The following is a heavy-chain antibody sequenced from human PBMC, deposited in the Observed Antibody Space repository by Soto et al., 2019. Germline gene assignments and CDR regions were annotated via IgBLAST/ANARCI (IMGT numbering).Heavy chain of an antibody. CDR1: GFTFSSYC. Sequence: GGSLRLSGAASGFTFSSYCIHWVRQAPGKGLEWVAVIWYDGSNKYYADSVKGRFTISRDNSKNTLYLQMNSLRAEDTAVYYCARHDVAANPTLAYWGQGTLVIVCS. J-gene: IGHJ4*02. D-gene: IGHD2-15*01. V-gene: IGHV3-33*01. CDR2: IWYDGSNK. CDR3: ARHDVAANPTLAY.